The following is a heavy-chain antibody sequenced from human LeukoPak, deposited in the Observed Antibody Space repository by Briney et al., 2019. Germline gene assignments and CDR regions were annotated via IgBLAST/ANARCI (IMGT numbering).Heavy chain of an antibody. CDR1: GYTFTGYY. CDR3: ARHNYYDSSGYEY. V-gene: IGHV1-2*02. CDR2: INPNSGGT. Sequence: GASVKVSCKASGYTFTGYYMHWARQAPGQGLEWMGWINPNSGGTNYAQKFQGRVTMTRDTSISTAYMELSRLRSDDTAVYYCARHNYYDSSGYEYWGQGTLVTVSS. J-gene: IGHJ4*02. D-gene: IGHD3-22*01.